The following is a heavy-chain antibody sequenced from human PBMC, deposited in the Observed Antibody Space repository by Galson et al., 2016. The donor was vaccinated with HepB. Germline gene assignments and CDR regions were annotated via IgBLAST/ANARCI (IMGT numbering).Heavy chain of an antibody. D-gene: IGHD6-19*01. V-gene: IGHV1-18*04. CDR1: GYIFTNHA. J-gene: IGHJ4*02. CDR2: IDTKNGNT. Sequence: SVKVSCKASGYIFTNHAFRWVRQAPGQGLEWMGWIDTKNGNTVYARKLQGRVTMTTDTSTNTAYMELTSLRSDDTAVYYCARDLVDSSGWVDYWGQGTLVTVSS. CDR3: ARDLVDSSGWVDY.